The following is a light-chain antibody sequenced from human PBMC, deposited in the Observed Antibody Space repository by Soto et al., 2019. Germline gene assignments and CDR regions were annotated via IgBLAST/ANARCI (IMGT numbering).Light chain of an antibody. Sequence: IVMTQSPATLTVSPGARATVSCRASEALDTKLAWYQQAPGQAPRLLIYDSSIRAAAVPARFSGSGSGTDFTLTISSLQSEDLAVYYCQQYRGWPLSFGGGTKVEIK. CDR2: DSS. V-gene: IGKV3-15*01. CDR3: QQYRGWPLS. J-gene: IGKJ4*01. CDR1: EALDTK.